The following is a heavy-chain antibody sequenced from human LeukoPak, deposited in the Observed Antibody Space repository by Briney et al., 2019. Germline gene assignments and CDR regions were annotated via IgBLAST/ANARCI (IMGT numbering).Heavy chain of an antibody. Sequence: GGSLRLSCAASGFTFSSYAMSWVRQAPGKGLEWVSAISGSGGSTYYADSVKGRFTISRDNSKNTLYLQMNSLRAEDTAVYYCAKDKSREEVVSALQGYWGQGTLVTVSS. CDR3: AKDKSREEVVSALQGY. CDR1: GFTFSSYA. J-gene: IGHJ4*02. D-gene: IGHD2-15*01. CDR2: ISGSGGST. V-gene: IGHV3-23*01.